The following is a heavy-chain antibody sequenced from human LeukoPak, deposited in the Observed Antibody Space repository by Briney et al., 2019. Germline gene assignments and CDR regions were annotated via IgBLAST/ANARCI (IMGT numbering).Heavy chain of an antibody. D-gene: IGHD6-19*01. J-gene: IGHJ4*02. CDR3: ARGPHGIAVAGTGGPLDY. V-gene: IGHV4-39*07. CDR2: IYYSGST. Sequence: SETLSLTCTVSGGSISSSISYWGWIRQPPGKGLEWIGNIYYSGSTFYNPSLKSRVTISVDTSKNQFSLKLSSVTAADTAVYYCARGPHGIAVAGTGGPLDYWGQGTLVTVSS. CDR1: GGSISSSISY.